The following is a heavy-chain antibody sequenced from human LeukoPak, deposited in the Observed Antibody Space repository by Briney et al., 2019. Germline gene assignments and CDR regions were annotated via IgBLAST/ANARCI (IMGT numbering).Heavy chain of an antibody. J-gene: IGHJ3*02. D-gene: IGHD6-6*01. CDR2: IKYDGSEK. V-gene: IGHV3-7*01. Sequence: PGGSLRLSCAASGFTFSTYWMNWVRQAPGKGLEWVANIKYDGSEKYYVDSVKGRFTISRDNAENSLHLQMNSLRAEDTAVYYCARDSVRGRPLVAFDIWGQGTMDTVSS. CDR3: ARDSVRGRPLVAFDI. CDR1: GFTFSTYW.